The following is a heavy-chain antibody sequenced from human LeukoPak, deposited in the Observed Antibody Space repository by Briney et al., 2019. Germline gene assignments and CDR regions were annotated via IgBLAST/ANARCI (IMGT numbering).Heavy chain of an antibody. D-gene: IGHD5-12*01. CDR2: ISYDGSNK. CDR3: AREGQEDSGYDYMGFDY. V-gene: IGHV3-30-3*01. CDR1: GFTFSSYA. Sequence: PGGSLRLSCAASGFTFSSYAMHWVRQAPGKGLEWVAVISYDGSNKYYADSVKGRFTISRDNSKNTLYLQMNSLRAEDTAVYYCAREGQEDSGYDYMGFDYWGQGTLVTVSS. J-gene: IGHJ4*02.